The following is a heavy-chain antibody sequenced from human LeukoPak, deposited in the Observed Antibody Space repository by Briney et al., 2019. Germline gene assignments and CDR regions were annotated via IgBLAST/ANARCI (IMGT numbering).Heavy chain of an antibody. D-gene: IGHD3-10*01. CDR2: ISGSGGST. Sequence: RAGGSLRLSCAASGFTFSSYAMSWVRQAPGKGLEWVSAISGSGGSTYYADSVKGRFTISRDNSKNTLYLQMNSLRAEDTAVYYCAKTVGVRGVIPGYWGQGTLVTVSS. J-gene: IGHJ4*02. V-gene: IGHV3-23*01. CDR1: GFTFSSYA. CDR3: AKTVGVRGVIPGY.